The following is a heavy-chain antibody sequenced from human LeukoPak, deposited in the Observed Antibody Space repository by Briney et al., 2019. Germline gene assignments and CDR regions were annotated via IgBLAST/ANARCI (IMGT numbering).Heavy chain of an antibody. D-gene: IGHD2-21*02. CDR1: GYSFTNYW. CDR2: IDPSDSYT. CDR3: ARLPPDCGGDCYPSDY. V-gene: IGHV5-10-1*01. Sequence: GESLKISCKGSGYSFTNYWISWVRQMPGKGLEWMGRIDPSDSYTNYSPSFQGHVTISTDKSISTAYLQWSSLKASDTAMYYCARLPPDCGGDCYPSDYWGQGTLVTVSS. J-gene: IGHJ4*02.